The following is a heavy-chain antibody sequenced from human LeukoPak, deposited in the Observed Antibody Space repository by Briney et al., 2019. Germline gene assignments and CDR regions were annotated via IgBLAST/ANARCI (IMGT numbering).Heavy chain of an antibody. CDR2: IYYSGST. Sequence: SETLSLTCTVSGGSIRSYYWSWIRQPPGKGLEWIGYIYYSGSTNYNSSLKSRVTISVDTSKNEFSLKLSSVTAADTAMYYCARDYYDSRGYSNWFDPWGQGTLVTVSS. V-gene: IGHV4-59*12. CDR1: GGSIRSYY. J-gene: IGHJ5*02. D-gene: IGHD3-22*01. CDR3: ARDYYDSRGYSNWFDP.